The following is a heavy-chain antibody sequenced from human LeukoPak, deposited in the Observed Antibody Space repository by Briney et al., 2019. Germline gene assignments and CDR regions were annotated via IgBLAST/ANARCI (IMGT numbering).Heavy chain of an antibody. D-gene: IGHD2-2*01. CDR1: GGSISSGGYY. V-gene: IGHV4-31*03. CDR2: IYYSEST. J-gene: IGHJ5*02. Sequence: SETLSLTCTVSGGSISSGGYYWSWLRQHPGTGLEWIGYIYYSESTYYNPSLKSRVTISVDTSKNQFSLKLSSVTAADTAVYYCAREPCSSTSCYYNWFDPWGQGTLVTVSS. CDR3: AREPCSSTSCYYNWFDP.